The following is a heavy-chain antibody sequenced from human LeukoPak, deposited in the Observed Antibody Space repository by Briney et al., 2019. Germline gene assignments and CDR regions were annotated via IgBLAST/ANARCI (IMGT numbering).Heavy chain of an antibody. J-gene: IGHJ4*02. CDR1: GGSISSSSYY. CDR2: IYYSGST. V-gene: IGHV4-39*01. CDR3: ARHYDFWSAYPNFFDY. D-gene: IGHD3-3*01. Sequence: PSETLSLTCTVSGGSISSSSYYWGWIRQPPGKGLEWIGSIYYSGSTYYNPSLKSRVTISVDTSKNQFSLKLSSVTAADTAVYYCARHYDFWSAYPNFFDYWGQGTLVTVSS.